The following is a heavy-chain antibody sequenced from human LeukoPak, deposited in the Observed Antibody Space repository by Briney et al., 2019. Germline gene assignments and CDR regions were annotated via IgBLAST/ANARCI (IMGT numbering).Heavy chain of an antibody. CDR1: GFTFSSYG. D-gene: IGHD1-20*01. Sequence: GGSLRLSCAASGFTFSSYGMPWVRQAPGKGLEWVAVIWYDGSNKYYADSVKGRFTISRDNSKNTLYLQMNSLRAEDTAVYYCARDGPYNWNYIDYWGQGTLVTVSS. J-gene: IGHJ4*02. CDR3: ARDGPYNWNYIDY. V-gene: IGHV3-33*08. CDR2: IWYDGSNK.